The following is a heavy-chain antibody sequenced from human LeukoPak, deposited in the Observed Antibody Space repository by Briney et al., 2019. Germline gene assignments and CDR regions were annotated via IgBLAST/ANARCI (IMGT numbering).Heavy chain of an antibody. CDR2: IWYDGSNK. CDR1: GFTFRSHG. V-gene: IGHV3-33*01. Sequence: SLRLSCAASGFTFRSHGMHWVRQAPGKGLEWVAVIWYDGSNKYYADSVKGRFTISRDNSKNTLYLQMNSLRAEDTAVYYCARDRRAAYLDYWGQGTLVTVSS. CDR3: ARDRRAAYLDY. D-gene: IGHD6-13*01. J-gene: IGHJ4*02.